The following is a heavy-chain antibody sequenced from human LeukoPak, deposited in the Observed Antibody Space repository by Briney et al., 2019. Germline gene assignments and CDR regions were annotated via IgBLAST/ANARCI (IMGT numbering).Heavy chain of an antibody. CDR3: ARWGIAAAGTYDEDY. CDR1: GYTFTSYG. Sequence: GASVKVSCKASGYTFTSYGISWVRQAPGQGLEWMGWISAYNGNTNYAQKLQGRVTMTTDTSTSTAYMELGSLRSDDTAVYYCARWGIAAAGTYDEDYWGQGTLVTVSS. J-gene: IGHJ4*02. D-gene: IGHD6-13*01. CDR2: ISAYNGNT. V-gene: IGHV1-18*01.